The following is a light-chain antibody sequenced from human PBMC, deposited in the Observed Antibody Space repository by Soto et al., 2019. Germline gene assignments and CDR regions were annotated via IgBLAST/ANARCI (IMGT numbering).Light chain of an antibody. V-gene: IGLV1-44*01. CDR1: SSNIGSNT. CDR3: AAWDDSLNGPV. CDR2: SNN. Sequence: QAVVTQPPSASGTPGQRVTISCSGSSSNIGSNTVKWYQQLPGTAPKLLIYSNNQRPSGVPDRFSGSKSGTSASLAISGFQSEDEADYYCAAWDDSLNGPVFGGGTKLTVL. J-gene: IGLJ3*02.